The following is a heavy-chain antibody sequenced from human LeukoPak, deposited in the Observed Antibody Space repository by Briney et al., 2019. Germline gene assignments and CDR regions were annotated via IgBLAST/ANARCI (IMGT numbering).Heavy chain of an antibody. CDR2: IHPNSGAT. CDR1: GYTFTDYY. J-gene: IGHJ5*02. CDR3: ARRSYNWNDIPWFDP. V-gene: IGHV1-2*02. D-gene: IGHD1-20*01. Sequence: ASVTVSYKASGYTFTDYYIHWLRQAPGQGLEWMGWIHPNSGATNYAQKLQGRVTVTRDTSVSTAYMELSRLTSDDTAVYYCARRSYNWNDIPWFDPWGQGTLVTVSS.